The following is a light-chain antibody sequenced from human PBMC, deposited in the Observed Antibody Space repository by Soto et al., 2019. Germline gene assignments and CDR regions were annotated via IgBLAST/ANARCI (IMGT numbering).Light chain of an antibody. CDR2: DAS. Sequence: DIQMTQSPSSLSASVGDRVTITCQASQDISNYLNWYQQKPGKAPKLLIYDASNLETGVPSRFSGSGSGTDFTFTISSLQPEDIATYYCLQHNSSPLTFGGGTKVDI. CDR3: LQHNSSPLT. CDR1: QDISNY. J-gene: IGKJ4*01. V-gene: IGKV1-33*01.